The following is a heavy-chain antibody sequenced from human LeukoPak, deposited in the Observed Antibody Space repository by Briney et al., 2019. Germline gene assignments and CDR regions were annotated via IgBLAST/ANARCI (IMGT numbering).Heavy chain of an antibody. CDR1: GFTFSPYW. Sequence: GGSLRLSCAASGFTFSPYWMLWVRHAPGKGLVWVSRINPDGTSTDYADSVKGRFTISRDNAKNTLYLQMDSLRAEDTAVYYCAIRRGYTYVDDYWGQGTLVTVSS. CDR2: INPDGTST. J-gene: IGHJ4*02. V-gene: IGHV3-74*01. D-gene: IGHD5-18*01. CDR3: AIRRGYTYVDDY.